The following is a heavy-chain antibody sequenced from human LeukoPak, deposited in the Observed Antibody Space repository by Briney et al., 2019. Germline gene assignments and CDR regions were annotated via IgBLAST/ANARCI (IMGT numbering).Heavy chain of an antibody. V-gene: IGHV3-21*01. Sequence: GGSLRLSCAASGFTFSSYRMTWVRQAPGKGVGWVSSISSSSSYIYYADSVKGRFTISRDNAKNSLYLQMNSLRAEDTAVYYCARDLEGHCSGGSCLYYFDYWGQGTLVTVSS. CDR2: ISSSSSYI. D-gene: IGHD2-15*01. J-gene: IGHJ4*02. CDR1: GFTFSSYR. CDR3: ARDLEGHCSGGSCLYYFDY.